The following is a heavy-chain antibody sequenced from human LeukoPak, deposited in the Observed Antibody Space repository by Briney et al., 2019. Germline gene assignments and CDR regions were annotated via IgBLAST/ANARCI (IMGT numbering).Heavy chain of an antibody. D-gene: IGHD2-15*01. CDR3: AKDPDIVVVVAANNWFDP. CDR2: ISGSGGST. CDR1: GFTFSSYA. V-gene: IGHV3-23*01. Sequence: PGGSLRLSCAASGFTFSSYAMSWVRQAPGKGLEWASAISGSGGSTYYADSVKGRFTISRDNSKNTLYLQMNSLRAEDTAVYYCAKDPDIVVVVAANNWFDPWGQGTLVTVSS. J-gene: IGHJ5*02.